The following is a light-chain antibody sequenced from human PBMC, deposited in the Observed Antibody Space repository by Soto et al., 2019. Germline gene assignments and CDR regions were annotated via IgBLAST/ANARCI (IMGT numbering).Light chain of an antibody. V-gene: IGKV4-1*01. CDR2: WAS. Sequence: DIVMTQSPDSLAVSLGERATINCKPSQSVLYSSNNKNYLAWYQQKPGQPPKLLIYWASTRESGVPDRFSGSGSGTDFTLTIISLQAEDVAAYYCQQYYSTPYTFGQGTKLEIK. CDR3: QQYYSTPYT. CDR1: QSVLYSSNNKNY. J-gene: IGKJ2*01.